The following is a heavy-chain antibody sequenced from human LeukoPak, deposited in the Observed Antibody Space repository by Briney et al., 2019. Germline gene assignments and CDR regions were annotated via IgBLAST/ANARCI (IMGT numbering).Heavy chain of an antibody. V-gene: IGHV4-34*01. CDR1: GGSFSGYY. D-gene: IGHD5-24*01. CDR2: INHSGST. Sequence: SETLSLTCAVYGGSFSGYYWSWIRQPPGKGLEWIGEINHSGSTNYNPSLKSRVTISVDTSKNQFSLKLSSVTVADTAVYYCARGDLWRDGYNLVVYFDYWGQGTLVTVSS. CDR3: ARGDLWRDGYNLVVYFDY. J-gene: IGHJ4*02.